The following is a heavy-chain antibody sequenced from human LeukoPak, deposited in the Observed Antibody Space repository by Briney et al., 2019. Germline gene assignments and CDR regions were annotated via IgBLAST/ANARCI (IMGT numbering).Heavy chain of an antibody. D-gene: IGHD3-22*01. Sequence: PGRSLRLSCAASGFSFSTYSMHWVRQAPGKGLEWVALISYDGGNKYYADSVEGRFTISRDNSKNTLHLQMSSLRPEDTAVYYCARQFYDRSTYFDHWGQGTLVTVSS. J-gene: IGHJ5*02. CDR1: GFSFSTYS. CDR2: ISYDGGNK. V-gene: IGHV3-30-3*01. CDR3: ARQFYDRSTYFDH.